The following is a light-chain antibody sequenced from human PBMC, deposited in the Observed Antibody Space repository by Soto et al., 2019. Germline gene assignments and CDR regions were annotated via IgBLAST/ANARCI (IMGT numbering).Light chain of an antibody. CDR2: AAS. CDR1: QGIRND. Sequence: AIKVNKSPSSVSASVKDRVTINCRASQGIRNDLGWYQQKPGKAPKLLIYAASSLQSGVPSRFSGSGSGTDFTLTIISLQPEDFIPDSSLHASFLPSTLCQGAMV. J-gene: IGKJ1*01. CDR3: LHASFLPST. V-gene: IGKV1-6*01.